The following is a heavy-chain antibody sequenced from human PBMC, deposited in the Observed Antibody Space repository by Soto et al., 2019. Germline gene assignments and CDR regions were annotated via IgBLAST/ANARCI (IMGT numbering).Heavy chain of an antibody. Sequence: QDQLVQSGAEVKKPGSSVKVSCKASGGTFSSHTFSWVRQAPGQGLEWMGRIIPALGTATYAQKFQGRVTITAGESATTVYMALNSLRSEDTAVYCCARPDFGDYWYFALWGRGTLVTVSS. CDR1: GGTFSSHT. J-gene: IGHJ2*01. CDR2: IIPALGTA. V-gene: IGHV1-69*08. D-gene: IGHD4-17*01. CDR3: ARPDFGDYWYFAL.